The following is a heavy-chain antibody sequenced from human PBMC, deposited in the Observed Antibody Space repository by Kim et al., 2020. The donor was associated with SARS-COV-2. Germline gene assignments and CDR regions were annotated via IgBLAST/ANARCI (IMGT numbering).Heavy chain of an antibody. CDR3: ARDRNYDILTAPRAADAFDI. Sequence: SETLSLTCAVSGGSISSSNWWSWVRQPPGKGLEWIGEIYHSGSTNYNPSLKSRVTISVDKSKNQFSLKLSSVTAADTAVYYCARDRNYDILTAPRAADAFDIWGQGTMVTVSS. D-gene: IGHD3-9*01. CDR2: IYHSGST. J-gene: IGHJ3*02. CDR1: GGSISSSNW. V-gene: IGHV4-4*02.